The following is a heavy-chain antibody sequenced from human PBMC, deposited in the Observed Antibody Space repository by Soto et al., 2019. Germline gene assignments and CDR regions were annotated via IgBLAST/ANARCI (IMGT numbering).Heavy chain of an antibody. CDR3: VRGYYMQD. V-gene: IGHV3-13*01. J-gene: IGHJ6*03. CDR1: GFTFSTYD. CDR2: INTAGDT. Sequence: EVQLVASGGGLVQPGGSLRLSCVVSGFTFSTYDMHWVRQAPGKGLEWVSGINTAGDTYYPASVKGRFTISRENDKNSLFLQMISLRVGDTDLSYCVRGYYMQDWGKGTTVNVSS.